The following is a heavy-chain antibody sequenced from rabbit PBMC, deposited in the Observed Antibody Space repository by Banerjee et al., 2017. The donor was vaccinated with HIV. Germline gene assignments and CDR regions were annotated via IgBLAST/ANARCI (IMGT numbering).Heavy chain of an antibody. J-gene: IGHJ4*01. V-gene: IGHV1S45*01. Sequence: QEQLEESGGGLVQPEGSLTLTCTASGFSFSNKYVMCWVRQAPGKGLEWIGYIDPVFGNTYYASWVNGRFTISSHNAQNTLYLQLNSLTAADTATYFCARDLAGVTGWNFGLWGPGTLVTVS. D-gene: IGHD4-1*01. CDR3: ARDLAGVTGWNFGL. CDR1: GFSFSNKYV. CDR2: IDPVFGNT.